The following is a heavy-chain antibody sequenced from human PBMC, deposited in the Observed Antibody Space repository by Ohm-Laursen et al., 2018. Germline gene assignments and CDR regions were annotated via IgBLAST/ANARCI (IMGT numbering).Heavy chain of an antibody. V-gene: IGHV4-59*12. CDR2: IHNSGST. J-gene: IGHJ3*02. D-gene: IGHD1-1*01. CDR3: AAILPGTWYAFDM. Sequence: SETLSLTCAVSSGSISSYYWSWIRQPPGKGLEWIGYIHNSGSTNYNPSLKSRVTISVDTSKNQVSLKLNSVTAVDTAMYYCAAILPGTWYAFDMWGQGTMVTVSS. CDR1: SGSISSYY.